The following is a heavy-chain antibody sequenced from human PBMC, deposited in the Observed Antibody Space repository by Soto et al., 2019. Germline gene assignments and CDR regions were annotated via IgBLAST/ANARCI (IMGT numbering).Heavy chain of an antibody. V-gene: IGHV4-34*01. CDR1: GGSFSGYY. Sequence: SETLSLTCAVYGGSFSGYYWSWIRQPPGKGLEWIGEINHSGSTNHNPSLKSRVTISVDTSKNQFSLKLSSVTAADTAVYYCARGGPHLLRYFDWSPFDYWGQGTLVTVSS. D-gene: IGHD3-9*01. CDR3: ARGGPHLLRYFDWSPFDY. J-gene: IGHJ4*02. CDR2: INHSGST.